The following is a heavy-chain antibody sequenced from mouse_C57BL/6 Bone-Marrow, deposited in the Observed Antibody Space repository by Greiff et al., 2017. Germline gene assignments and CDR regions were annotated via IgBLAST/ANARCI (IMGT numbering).Heavy chain of an antibody. CDR1: GYTFTDYE. D-gene: IGHD4-1*01. CDR3: TRRTGTWYFDV. J-gene: IGHJ1*03. Sequence: VQLQQSGAELVRPGASVTLSCKASGYTFTDYEMHWVKQTPVHGLEWIGAIDPETGGTAYNQKFKGKAILTAAKSSSTAYMELRSLTSEDSAVYDCTRRTGTWYFDVWGTGTTVTVSS. V-gene: IGHV1-15*01. CDR2: IDPETGGT.